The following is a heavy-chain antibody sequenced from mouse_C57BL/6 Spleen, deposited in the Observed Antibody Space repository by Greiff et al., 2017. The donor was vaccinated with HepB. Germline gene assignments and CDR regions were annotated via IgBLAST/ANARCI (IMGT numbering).Heavy chain of an antibody. Sequence: QVQLKHSGAELVRPGASVTLSCKASGYTFTDYEMHWVKQTPVHGLEWIGAIDPETGGTAYNQKFKGKAILTADKSSSTAYMELRSLTSEDSAVSYCTSSRPVRSGYVLDYWGQGTTVTVSS. CDR3: TSSRPVRSGYVLDY. D-gene: IGHD3-2*02. J-gene: IGHJ4*01. CDR1: GYTFTDYE. V-gene: IGHV1-15*01. CDR2: IDPETGGT.